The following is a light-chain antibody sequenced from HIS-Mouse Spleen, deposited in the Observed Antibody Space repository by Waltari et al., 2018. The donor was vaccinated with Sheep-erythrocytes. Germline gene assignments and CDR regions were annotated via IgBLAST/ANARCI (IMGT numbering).Light chain of an antibody. CDR3: SSYQSSSSWA. Sequence: QSALTQPASVSGSHGQSTTISCPGTSSDAGGYNYVTWHQQHPGKAPKLMIYELSNRPAAVSHSFSGSKSGNTASLTISGLQAEDEADYYCSSYQSSSSWAFGGGTTMTVL. V-gene: IGLV2-14*01. CDR2: ELS. CDR1: SSDAGGYNY. J-gene: IGLJ3*02.